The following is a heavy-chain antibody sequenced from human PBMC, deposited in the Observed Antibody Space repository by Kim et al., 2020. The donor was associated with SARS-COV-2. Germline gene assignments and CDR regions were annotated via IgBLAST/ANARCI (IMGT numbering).Heavy chain of an antibody. CDR1: GFSFNKYW. Sequence: GGSLRLSCAASGFSFNKYWMNWVRQAPGKGLEWVANIIPDENKENYADSVRGRFTITRDNAQNSLYLQLNSLTVEDTAIYYCAREDGTFDYWGQGILVTVSS. V-gene: IGHV3-7*01. CDR3: AREDGTFDY. J-gene: IGHJ4*02. CDR2: IIPDENKE.